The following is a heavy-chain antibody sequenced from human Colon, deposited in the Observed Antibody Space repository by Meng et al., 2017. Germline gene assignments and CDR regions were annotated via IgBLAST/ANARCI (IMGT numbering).Heavy chain of an antibody. J-gene: IGHJ3*02. D-gene: IGHD7-27*01. CDR1: GFTFSSYE. V-gene: IGHV3-48*03. Sequence: GESLKISCAASGFTFSSYEMNWVRQAPGKGLEWVSYISTSGTTISYADSVKGRFTISRDNAKNSLYLQMNSLRAEDTAVYYCARELTGVMGDACDIWGQGTLVTVSS. CDR3: ARELTGVMGDACDI. CDR2: ISTSGTTI.